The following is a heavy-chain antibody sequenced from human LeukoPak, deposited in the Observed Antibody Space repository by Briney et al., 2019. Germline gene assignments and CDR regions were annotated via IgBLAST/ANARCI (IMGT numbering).Heavy chain of an antibody. CDR3: ARAKGYCSGGTCYLGGYFDY. CDR1: GFTFSNYG. J-gene: IGHJ4*02. CDR2: IWYDGSNQ. D-gene: IGHD2-15*01. V-gene: IGHV3-33*01. Sequence: PGGSLRLSCAASGFTFSNYGMHWVRQAPGKGLEWVAVIWYDGSNQKYADSVKGRFTISRDNSKNTLYLQMNSLRAEDTAVYYCARAKGYCSGGTCYLGGYFDYWGQGTPVTVSS.